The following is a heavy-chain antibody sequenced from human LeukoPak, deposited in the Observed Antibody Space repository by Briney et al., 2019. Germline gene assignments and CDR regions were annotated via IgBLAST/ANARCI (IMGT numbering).Heavy chain of an antibody. CDR1: GSSPNNYA. D-gene: IGHD3-16*01. J-gene: IGHJ4*02. V-gene: IGHV3-33*06. CDR3: AKAGQRSYAEAFDS. CDR2: IWHDGLNK. Sequence: QPGKSLRLSCAASGSSPNNYAMPWVRQAPGKGLEGVAVIWHDGLNKFYADFLKGRFTISRDFSKDTVYLQMSGLTVEDTAVYYCAKAGQRSYAEAFDSWGQGTLVTVSS.